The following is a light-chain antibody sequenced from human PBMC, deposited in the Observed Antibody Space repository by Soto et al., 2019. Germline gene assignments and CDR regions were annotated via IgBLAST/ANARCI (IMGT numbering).Light chain of an antibody. J-gene: IGLJ1*01. Sequence: QSALTQPASVSGSPGQSITISCTGTSSDVGGYNYVSWYQQHPGKAPKLMIYEVNNRPSGVSKRFSGSKSGSTASLTISGLQAEDEADYYCSSYTSSSTLGVFGTGTKLTVL. CDR1: SSDVGGYNY. CDR3: SSYTSSSTLGV. V-gene: IGLV2-14*01. CDR2: EVN.